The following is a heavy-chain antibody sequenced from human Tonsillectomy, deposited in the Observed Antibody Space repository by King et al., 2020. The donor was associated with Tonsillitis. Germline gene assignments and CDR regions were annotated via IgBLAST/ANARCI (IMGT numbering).Heavy chain of an antibody. Sequence: VQLVESGAEVKKPGASVKVSCKASGYTFTSYYIHWVRQAPGQGLEWMGIIDPSDGSTSYAQTFQGGVTVTRDTSTSTVYMELSSLRSGDTAVYYCARDEAQGYDILTGYYWDYWGQGTLVTVSS. J-gene: IGHJ4*02. CDR3: ARDEAQGYDILTGYYWDY. CDR2: IDPSDGST. CDR1: GYTFTSYY. D-gene: IGHD3-9*01. V-gene: IGHV1-46*01.